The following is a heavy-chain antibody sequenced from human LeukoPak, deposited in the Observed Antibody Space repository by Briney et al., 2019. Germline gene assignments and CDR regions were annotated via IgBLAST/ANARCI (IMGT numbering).Heavy chain of an antibody. CDR2: ISGSGGST. V-gene: IGHV3-23*01. CDR1: GFTFSSYA. J-gene: IGHJ3*02. D-gene: IGHD6-19*01. CDR3: AKTMAQWLSALDI. Sequence: GGSLRLSCAASGFTFSSYAMSWVRQAPGKGLEWVSAISGSGGSTYYADSVKGRFTISSDNSKNTLYLQMNRLRAEDTAVYFFAKTMAQWLSALDIWGQGTMVTVSS.